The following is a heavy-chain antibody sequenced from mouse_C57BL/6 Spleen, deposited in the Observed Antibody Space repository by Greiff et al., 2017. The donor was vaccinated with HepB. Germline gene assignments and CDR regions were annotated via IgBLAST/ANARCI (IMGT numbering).Heavy chain of an antibody. Sequence: EVQLQQSVAELVRPGASVKLSCTASGFNIKSTYMHWVKQRPEQGPAWIGRIDPATGNTKSAPKFHGKATITADTSSNPAYLQISSLTSEDPAIYACARVPPVGSRYYAMDYWGQGTSVTVSS. CDR2: IDPATGNT. CDR1: GFNIKSTY. D-gene: IGHD1-1*01. CDR3: ARVPPVGSRYYAMDY. V-gene: IGHV14-3*01. J-gene: IGHJ4*01.